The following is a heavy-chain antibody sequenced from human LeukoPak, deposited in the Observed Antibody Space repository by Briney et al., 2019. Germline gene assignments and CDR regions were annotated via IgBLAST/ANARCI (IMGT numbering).Heavy chain of an antibody. V-gene: IGHV4-39*02. D-gene: IGHD3-10*01. CDR2: IYHSGIT. J-gene: IGHJ4*02. CDR3: ASVLPVSGLDC. Sequence: SETLSLTCSVSGGSITLKSYYWAWIRQPPGKGLEWIGSIYHSGITYYNPSLRSRLTLSVDTSMNHFSLNLASVTATDTGVYYCASVLPVSGLDCWGLGTLVTVSS. CDR1: GGSITLKSYY.